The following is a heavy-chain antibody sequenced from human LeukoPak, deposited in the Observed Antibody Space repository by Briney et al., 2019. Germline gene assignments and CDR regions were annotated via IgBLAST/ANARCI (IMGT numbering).Heavy chain of an antibody. CDR2: INTKSGDA. CDR3: ARGEYSNGYPYRLDS. J-gene: IGHJ4*02. V-gene: IGHV1-2*02. CDR1: GSTFSDYH. Sequence: ASVKVSCKVSGSTFSDYHINWVRQASGQGPEWMGWINTKSGDAKYNQAFQGRVTMTRDTSISTAYMELNRLRSDDTAMYYCARGEYSNGYPYRLDSWGQGTLVTVSS. D-gene: IGHD3-16*01.